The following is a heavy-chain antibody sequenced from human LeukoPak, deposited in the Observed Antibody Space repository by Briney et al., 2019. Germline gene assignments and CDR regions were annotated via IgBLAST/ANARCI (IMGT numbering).Heavy chain of an antibody. CDR1: GYTFTSYY. CDR2: INPSGGST. V-gene: IGHV1-46*01. J-gene: IGHJ6*03. D-gene: IGHD2-2*01. CDR3: ARAGVLIPAAMQRFYYYYYMDV. Sequence: GASVEVSCKASGYTFTSYYMHWVRQAPGQGLDWMGIINPSGGSTSYAQKFQGRVTMTRDMSTSTVYIELNSLRSDDTAVYYCARAGVLIPAAMQRFYYYYYMDVWGKGTTVTVSS.